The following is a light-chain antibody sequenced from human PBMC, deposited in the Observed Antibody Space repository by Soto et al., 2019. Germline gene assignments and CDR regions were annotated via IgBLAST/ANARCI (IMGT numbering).Light chain of an antibody. CDR3: QQYGGSPRT. CDR2: GAS. V-gene: IGKV3-20*01. Sequence: EIVSTQSPGTLSLSPGERATLSCRASQSVSSNYLAWYQQKSGQAPRLLIYGASSRATGIPDRFSGSGSGTDFTLTISRLEPEDFAVYYCQQYGGSPRTFGQGTKVDIK. J-gene: IGKJ1*01. CDR1: QSVSSNY.